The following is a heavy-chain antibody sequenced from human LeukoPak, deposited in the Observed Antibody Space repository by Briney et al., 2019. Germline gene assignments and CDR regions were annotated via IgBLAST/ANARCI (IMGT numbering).Heavy chain of an antibody. V-gene: IGHV4-34*01. D-gene: IGHD5-12*01. Sequence: PSETLSLTCAVYGGSFSGYYWSWIRQPPGKGLEWIGEINHSGSTNYNPSLKSRVTTSVDTSKNQFSLKLSSVTAADTAVYYCARQIRWLRYWFDPWGQGTLVTVSS. CDR3: ARQIRWLRYWFDP. CDR1: GGSFSGYY. CDR2: INHSGST. J-gene: IGHJ5*02.